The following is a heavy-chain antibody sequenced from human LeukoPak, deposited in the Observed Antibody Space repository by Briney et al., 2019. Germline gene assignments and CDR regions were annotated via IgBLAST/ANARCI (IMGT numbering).Heavy chain of an antibody. J-gene: IGHJ2*01. V-gene: IGHV4-34*01. CDR3: ARGPNLIVVVTAIRDWYFDL. D-gene: IGHD2-21*02. CDR2: INHSGST. Sequence: SETLSLTCAVYGXSFSGYYWSWIRQPPGKGLEWIGEINHSGSTNYNPSLKSRVTISVDTSKNQFSLKLSSVTAADTAVYYCARGPNLIVVVTAIRDWYFDLWGRGTLVTVSS. CDR1: GXSFSGYY.